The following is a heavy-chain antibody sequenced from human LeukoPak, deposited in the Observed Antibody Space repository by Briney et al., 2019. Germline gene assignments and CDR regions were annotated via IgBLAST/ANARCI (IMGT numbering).Heavy chain of an antibody. Sequence: TSETLSLTCTVSGGSISSYYWSWIRQPAGKGLEWIGRIYTSGSTNYNPSLKSRVTMSVDTSKNQFSLKLSSVTAADTAVYYCAREYYYDSSGYLYYYYGMDVWSQGTTVTVSS. J-gene: IGHJ6*02. V-gene: IGHV4-4*07. CDR1: GGSISSYY. CDR2: IYTSGST. CDR3: AREYYYDSSGYLYYYYGMDV. D-gene: IGHD3-22*01.